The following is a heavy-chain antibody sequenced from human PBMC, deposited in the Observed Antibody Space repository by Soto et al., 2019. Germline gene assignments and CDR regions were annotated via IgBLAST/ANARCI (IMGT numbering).Heavy chain of an antibody. Sequence: SETLSLTCTVSGGSISSYYWSWIRQPPGKGLEWIGYIYYSGSTNYNPSLKSRVTISVDTSKNQFSLKLSSVTAADTAVYYCARHTAKAGDPIDYWGQGTLVTVSS. V-gene: IGHV4-59*08. CDR2: IYYSGST. D-gene: IGHD7-27*01. CDR3: ARHTAKAGDPIDY. J-gene: IGHJ4*02. CDR1: GGSISSYY.